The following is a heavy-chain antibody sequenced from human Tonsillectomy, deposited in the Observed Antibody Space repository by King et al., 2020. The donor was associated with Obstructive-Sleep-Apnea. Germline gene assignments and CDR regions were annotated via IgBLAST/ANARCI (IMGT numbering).Heavy chain of an antibody. D-gene: IGHD4-17*01. V-gene: IGHV3-11*03. CDR3: ARSVLYGDYALDY. Sequence: GRFSISRDNAKNSLYLQMNSLRAEDTAVYYCARSVLYGDYALDYWGQGTLVTVSS. J-gene: IGHJ4*02.